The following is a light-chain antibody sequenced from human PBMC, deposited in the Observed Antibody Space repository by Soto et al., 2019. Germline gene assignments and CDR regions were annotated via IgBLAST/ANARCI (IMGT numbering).Light chain of an antibody. CDR3: SSYTSGSTPWV. J-gene: IGLJ1*01. CDR1: SSDVGNYNY. Sequence: SALTKPTSVSGSPGQSIIISCHRTSSDVGNYNYVSWYQHHPGKAPKLMICDVSDRPSGVSNRFSGSKSGNTASLTISGLQAEDEADYYCSSYTSGSTPWVFGTGTKVTVL. CDR2: DVS. V-gene: IGLV2-14*03.